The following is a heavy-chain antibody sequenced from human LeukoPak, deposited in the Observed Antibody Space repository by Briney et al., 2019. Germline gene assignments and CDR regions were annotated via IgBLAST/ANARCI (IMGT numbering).Heavy chain of an antibody. Sequence: PGGSLRLSCAASGFTFSDYYMSWIRQAPGKGLEWVSYISSSSSYTHYADSVKGRFTISRDNAKNSLYLQMNSLRAEDTAVYYCARGGSGSYAGGTFDYWGQGTLVTVSS. CDR2: ISSSSSYT. D-gene: IGHD3-10*01. J-gene: IGHJ4*02. CDR3: ARGGSGSYAGGTFDY. CDR1: GFTFSDYY. V-gene: IGHV3-11*03.